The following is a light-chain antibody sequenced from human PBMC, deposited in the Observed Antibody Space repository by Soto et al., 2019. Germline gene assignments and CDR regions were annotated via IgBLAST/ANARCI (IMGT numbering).Light chain of an antibody. CDR3: QQYYSTPVT. V-gene: IGKV4-1*01. J-gene: IGKJ1*01. CDR1: QSVLYSSNIKNY. Sequence: DIVMTQSPDSLAVSLGERATINCKSSQSVLYSSNIKNYLAWYQQKPGQPPKLLIYWASTRESGVPDRFSGSGSGTDFTLTISSLQAEDVAVYYCQQYYSTPVTFGQGTKVEIK. CDR2: WAS.